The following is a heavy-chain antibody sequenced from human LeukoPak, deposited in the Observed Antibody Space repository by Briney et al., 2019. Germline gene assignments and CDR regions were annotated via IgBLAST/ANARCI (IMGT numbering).Heavy chain of an antibody. J-gene: IGHJ3*02. CDR2: IYPGDSDT. Sequence: GESLKISCKGSGYSFNSYWIAWVRQMPGKGLEWMGIIYPGDSDTRYSPSFQGQVTISVDKSISTAYLQWSSLKASDTAMYYCARSISSNGNAFDIWGQGTMVTVSS. CDR1: GYSFNSYW. V-gene: IGHV5-51*01. CDR3: ARSISSNGNAFDI. D-gene: IGHD2-2*01.